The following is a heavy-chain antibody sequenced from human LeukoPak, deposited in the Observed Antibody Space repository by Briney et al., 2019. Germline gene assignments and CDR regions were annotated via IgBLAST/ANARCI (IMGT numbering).Heavy chain of an antibody. D-gene: IGHD3-16*01. CDR1: GYTSTGYY. CDR3: ARDLGLSGFDY. CDR2: INPNSGGT. J-gene: IGHJ4*02. V-gene: IGHV1-2*02. Sequence: ASVKVSCKASGYTSTGYYMHWVRQASGQGLEWMGWINPNSGGTNYAQKFQGRVTMTRDTSISTAYMELSRLRSDDTAVYYCARDLGLSGFDYWGQGTLVTFSS.